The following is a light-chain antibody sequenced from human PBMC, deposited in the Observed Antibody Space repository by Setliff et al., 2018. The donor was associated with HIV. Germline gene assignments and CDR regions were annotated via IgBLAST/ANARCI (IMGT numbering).Light chain of an antibody. CDR1: SSDVGGYDF. Sequence: QSALTQPASVSGSPGQSITISCIGTSSDVGGYDFVSWYQQRPGKAPKLIIFDVSERPSGVSHRFSGSKSGNTASLTISGLQAEDEADYYCSSYTASRALVFGGGTKVTVL. J-gene: IGLJ3*02. CDR2: DVS. CDR3: SSYTASRALV. V-gene: IGLV2-14*03.